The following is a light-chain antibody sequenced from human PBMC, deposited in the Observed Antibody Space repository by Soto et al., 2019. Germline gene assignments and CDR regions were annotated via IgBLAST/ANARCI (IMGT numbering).Light chain of an antibody. V-gene: IGKV3-20*01. J-gene: IGKJ3*01. CDR1: QSVTSSY. CDR3: QQYGSSPLT. Sequence: EMVVTLSAGSLFLSQRERATLTCRASQSVTSSYLAWYQQKPGQAPRLLMYGASSRATGIPDRFSGSGSGTDFTLTISRLEPEDFAVYYCQQYGSSPLTFGPGTKVDIK. CDR2: GAS.